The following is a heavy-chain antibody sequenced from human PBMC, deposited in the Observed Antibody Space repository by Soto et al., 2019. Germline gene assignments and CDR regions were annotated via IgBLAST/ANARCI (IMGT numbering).Heavy chain of an antibody. CDR2: IYYSGST. J-gene: IGHJ5*02. D-gene: IGHD2-15*01. CDR1: GGSISSNY. CDR3: ARYMMRSGSGGSCLWGFDP. Sequence: SETLSLTCTVSGGSISSNYWSWIRQPPGKGLEWIGYIYYSGSTNYNPSLKSRVTISVDTSKNQFSLKLSSVTAADTAVYYCARYMMRSGSGGSCLWGFDPWGQGSLVTVS. V-gene: IGHV4-59*01.